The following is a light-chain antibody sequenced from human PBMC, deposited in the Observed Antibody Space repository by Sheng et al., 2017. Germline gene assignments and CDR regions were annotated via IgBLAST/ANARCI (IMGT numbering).Light chain of an antibody. CDR3: SSYTSTNTLV. CDR1: SSDVGGYHY. CDR2: DVS. J-gene: IGLJ2*01. V-gene: IGLV2-14*03. Sequence: QSALTQPASVSGSPGQSITISCTGTSSDVGGYHYVSWYQQHPGKVPKLMIYDVSNRPSGVSNRFSGSKSGNTASLTISGLQAEDEADYYCSSYTSTNTLVFGGGTKLTVL.